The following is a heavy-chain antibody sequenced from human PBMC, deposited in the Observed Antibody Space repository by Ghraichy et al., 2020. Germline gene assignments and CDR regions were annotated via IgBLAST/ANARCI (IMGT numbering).Heavy chain of an antibody. V-gene: IGHV3-74*01. Sequence: GGSLRLSCAASGFTFSTYWMHWVRQAPGKGLVWVSRINGDGSSTRYADSVKGRFTISRDNAKNTLYLQMNSLRAEDTAVYYCARGVGYRDYLNYYYGLDVWGRGTTVTVSS. CDR3: ARGVGYRDYLNYYYGLDV. CDR1: GFTFSTYW. J-gene: IGHJ6*02. D-gene: IGHD4-17*01. CDR2: INGDGSST.